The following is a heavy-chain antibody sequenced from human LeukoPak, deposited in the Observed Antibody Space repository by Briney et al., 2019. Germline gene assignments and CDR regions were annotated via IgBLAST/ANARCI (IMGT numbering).Heavy chain of an antibody. D-gene: IGHD2-21*02. CDR3: AKDHLLNCRGDCYIFDY. V-gene: IGHV3-23*01. CDR1: GFTFRRWS. CDR2: ISGSGDST. Sequence: GGSVGLFCAASGFTFRRWSMNWVRQAPGKGLEWVSSISGSGDSTFYADSVKGRFSISRDNSKNTLYLQVNGLRTEDTAVYYCAKDHLLNCRGDCYIFDYWGQGTVVAVSS. J-gene: IGHJ4*02.